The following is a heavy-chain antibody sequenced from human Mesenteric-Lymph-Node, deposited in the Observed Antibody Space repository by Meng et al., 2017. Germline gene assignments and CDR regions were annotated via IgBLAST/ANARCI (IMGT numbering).Heavy chain of an antibody. Sequence: GQRVQSGAEVKKPGASVKVSCKASGYTFTGYYMHWVRQAPGQGLEWMGRINPNSGGTNYAQKFQGRVTMTRDTSISTAYMELSRLRSDDTAVYYCARAKIPSSSSSFDYWGQGTLVTVSS. CDR1: GYTFTGYY. CDR3: ARAKIPSSSSSFDY. V-gene: IGHV1-2*06. J-gene: IGHJ4*02. D-gene: IGHD6-6*01. CDR2: INPNSGGT.